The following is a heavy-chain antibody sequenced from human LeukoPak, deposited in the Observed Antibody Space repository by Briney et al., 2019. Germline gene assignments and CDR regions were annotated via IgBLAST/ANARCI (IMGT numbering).Heavy chain of an antibody. D-gene: IGHD2-2*01. CDR2: HRHVFGPT. V-gene: IGHV1-69*05. Sequence: GASVTVSRKACGVTFRSYAISGVRQAPGKGRAWIGGHRHVFGPTHSAQNFQDRVTLTKDDSTTTAYMELRSLRSEDTAVYYCATNPMTRYHLGDHFYFYMAVWGKGTTVTVS. CDR3: ATNPMTRYHLGDHFYFYMAV. J-gene: IGHJ6*03. CDR1: GVTFRSYA.